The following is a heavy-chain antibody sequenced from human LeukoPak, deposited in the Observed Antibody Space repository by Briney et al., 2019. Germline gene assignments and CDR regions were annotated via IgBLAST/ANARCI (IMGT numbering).Heavy chain of an antibody. CDR3: AKHLNRGVVTTMSFLAFDM. D-gene: IGHD2-21*02. CDR1: VFTFSSYV. Sequence: PGGSLRLSCAASVFTFSSYVMSWVPDAPGKGPEWVSAFSGTGVGTYCAHSVRGRFTISRDNSMNTLYLQMNSLRAEDTAVYYCAKHLNRGVVTTMSFLAFDMWGQGAMVTVSS. CDR2: FSGTGVGT. V-gene: IGHV3-23*01. J-gene: IGHJ3*02.